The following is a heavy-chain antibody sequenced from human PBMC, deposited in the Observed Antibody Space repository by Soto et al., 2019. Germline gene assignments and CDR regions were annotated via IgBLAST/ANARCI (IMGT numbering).Heavy chain of an antibody. J-gene: IGHJ5*02. D-gene: IGHD1-1*01. V-gene: IGHV1-18*01. CDR2: ISGYDGHT. Sequence: QVQLVQSGAEVKKPEASVKVSCKASGYTFTSYGISWARQAPVNRLKWVGRISGYDGHTDYAHEFRARVTMTTDTSTNRDYREQRSLRSDDTALDYCAVHNSPWPNRCDPCRQGSPV. CDR1: GYTFTSYG. CDR3: AVHNSPWPNRCDP.